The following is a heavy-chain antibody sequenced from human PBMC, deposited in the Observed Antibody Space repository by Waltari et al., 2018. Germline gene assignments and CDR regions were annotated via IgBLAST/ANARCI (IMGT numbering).Heavy chain of an antibody. CDR1: GGSISSGSYY. V-gene: IGHV4-61*09. J-gene: IGHJ4*02. CDR3: ARSGIGTYYFDY. D-gene: IGHD1-1*01. Sequence: QVQLQESGPGLVKPSQTLSLTCTVSGGSISSGSYYWRWIRQPAGKGLEWIGYIYTSGSTNYNPSLKSRVTISVDTSKNQFSLKLSSVTAADTAVYYCARSGIGTYYFDYWGQGTLVTVSS. CDR2: IYTSGST.